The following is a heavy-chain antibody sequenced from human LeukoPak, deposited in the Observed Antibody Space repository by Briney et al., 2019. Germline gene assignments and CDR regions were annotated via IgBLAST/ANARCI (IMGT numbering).Heavy chain of an antibody. CDR1: GGSISSGSYY. V-gene: IGHV4-61*02. D-gene: IGHD3-10*01. CDR3: ARVGLWFGELTHFDY. CDR2: IYTSGST. Sequence: PSETLSLTCTVSGGSISSGSYYWSWIRQPAGEGLEWIGRIYTSGSTNYNPSLKSRVTISVDTSKNQFSLKLSSVTAADTAVYYCARVGLWFGELTHFDYWGQGTLVTVSS. J-gene: IGHJ4*02.